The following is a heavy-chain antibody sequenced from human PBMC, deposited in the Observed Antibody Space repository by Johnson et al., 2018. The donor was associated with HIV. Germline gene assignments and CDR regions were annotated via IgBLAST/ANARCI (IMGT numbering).Heavy chain of an antibody. CDR3: AKSVRASSSGAFDI. Sequence: EVQLVESGGGLVQPGGSLRLSCAASGITVGTNYMSWVRQAPGKGLEWVSVIFSVGDVYYADSVKGRFTISRDNSKNTLYLQMNSLRAEDTAVYHCAKSVRASSSGAFDIWGQGTMVTVSS. CDR1: GITVGTNY. CDR2: IFSVGDV. J-gene: IGHJ3*02. V-gene: IGHV3-66*02. D-gene: IGHD2-15*01.